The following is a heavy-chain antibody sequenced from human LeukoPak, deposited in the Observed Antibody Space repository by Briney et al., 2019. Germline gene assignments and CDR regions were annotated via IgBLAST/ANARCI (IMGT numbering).Heavy chain of an antibody. D-gene: IGHD3-10*01. J-gene: IGHJ4*02. V-gene: IGHV4-59*01. Sequence: SETLSLTCTVSGGSISSYYWSWIRQPPGKGLEWIGYIYYSGSTNYNPSLKSRVTISVDTSKNQFSLKLSSVTAADTAVYYCAGYGPRGVDYWGQGTLVTVSS. CDR1: GGSISSYY. CDR3: AGYGPRGVDY. CDR2: IYYSGST.